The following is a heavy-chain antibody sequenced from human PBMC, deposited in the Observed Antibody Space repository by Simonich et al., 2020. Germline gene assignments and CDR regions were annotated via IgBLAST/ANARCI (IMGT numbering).Heavy chain of an antibody. Sequence: EVQLVESGGGLVQPGGSLRLSCAASGFTFRSYEMNWVRQAPGKVLEWVSYINSRGRTIYYADPVKGRFTISRDNAKNSLYLQMNSLRAEDTAVYYCARHYYGDYYFDYWGQGTLVTVSS. CDR2: INSRGRTI. CDR1: GFTFRSYE. J-gene: IGHJ4*02. D-gene: IGHD4-17*01. CDR3: ARHYYGDYYFDY. V-gene: IGHV3-48*03.